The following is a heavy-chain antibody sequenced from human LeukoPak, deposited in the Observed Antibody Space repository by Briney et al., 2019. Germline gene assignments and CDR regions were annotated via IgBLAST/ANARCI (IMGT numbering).Heavy chain of an antibody. Sequence: GASVKVSYKASGYTFTGYYMHWLRQAPGQGLEWMGWINANSGGTNYAQKFQGRVTMTRDTSINTAYMELSRLRSDDTAVYYCARSGVVAAPFDLWGRGTVVTVSS. CDR1: GYTFTGYY. D-gene: IGHD2-15*01. CDR3: ARSGVVAAPFDL. J-gene: IGHJ2*01. CDR2: INANSGGT. V-gene: IGHV1-2*02.